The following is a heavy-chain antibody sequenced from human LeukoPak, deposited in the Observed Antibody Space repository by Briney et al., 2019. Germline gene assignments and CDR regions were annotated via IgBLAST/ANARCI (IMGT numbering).Heavy chain of an antibody. J-gene: IGHJ3*02. CDR2: IYTSGST. Sequence: KPSETLSLTCTVSGGSISSGSYYWSWIRQPAGKGLEWIGRIYTSGSTNYNPSLKSRVTISVDTSKNQFSLKLSSVTAADTAVYYCARHRWLVLSDAFDIWGQGTMVTVSS. CDR3: ARHRWLVLSDAFDI. D-gene: IGHD6-19*01. V-gene: IGHV4-61*02. CDR1: GGSISSGSYY.